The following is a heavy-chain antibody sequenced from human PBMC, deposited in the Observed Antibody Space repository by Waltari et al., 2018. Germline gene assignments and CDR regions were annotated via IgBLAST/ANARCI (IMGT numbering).Heavy chain of an antibody. CDR2: ISYDGSNK. Sequence: GRSLRLSCAASGFTFSSYAMHWVRQAPGKGLEWVAVISYDGSNKYYADSVKGRFTISRDNSKNTLYLQMNSLRAEDTAVYYCARDLGSGYHRYYYGMDVWGQGTTVTVSS. J-gene: IGHJ6*02. V-gene: IGHV3-30*01. CDR1: GFTFSSYA. CDR3: ARDLGSGYHRYYYGMDV. D-gene: IGHD3-22*01.